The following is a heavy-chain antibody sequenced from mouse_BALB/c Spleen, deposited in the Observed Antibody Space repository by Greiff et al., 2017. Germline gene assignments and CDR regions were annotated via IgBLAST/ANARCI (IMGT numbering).Heavy chain of an antibody. J-gene: IGHJ4*01. CDR1: GFTFSDYY. CDR2: ISDGGSYT. D-gene: IGHD2-2*01. Sequence: DVKLVESGGGLVKPGGSLKLSCAASGFTFSDYYMYWVRQTPEKRLEWVATISDGGSYTYYPDSVKGRFTISRDNAKNNLYLQMSSLKSEDTAMYYCARSYGYDGGRAMDYWGQGTSVTVSS. V-gene: IGHV5-4*02. CDR3: ARSYGYDGGRAMDY.